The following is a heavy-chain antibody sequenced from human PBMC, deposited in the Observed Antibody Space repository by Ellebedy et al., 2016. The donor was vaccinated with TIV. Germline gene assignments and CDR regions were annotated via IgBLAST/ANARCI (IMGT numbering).Heavy chain of an antibody. J-gene: IGHJ3*01. CDR3: VRDTVAVPDGNTFDF. D-gene: IGHD5-24*01. CDR1: GFTLRRFW. Sequence: GESLKISCAASGFTLRRFWAGWIRQAPGKGLEWVAHMKYDEIERYYANSVKGRFTISRDNARNSLYLQMKSLRVDDTAVYYCVRDTVAVPDGNTFDFWGQGTMVSVS. CDR2: MKYDEIER. V-gene: IGHV3-7*04.